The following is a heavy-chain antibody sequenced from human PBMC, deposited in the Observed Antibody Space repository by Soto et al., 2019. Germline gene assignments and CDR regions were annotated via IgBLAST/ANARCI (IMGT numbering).Heavy chain of an antibody. D-gene: IGHD5-18*01. Sequence: SGPTLVNPTQTLTLTCTFSGFSLTTYGVGVGWIRQPPGKALEWLALIFWNDDERYSPSLKSRLTITKDTSKNQVALTMSNMDPVDTATYYCVHTPYSYDPFGYWGRGTLVTVSS. CDR3: VHTPYSYDPFGY. J-gene: IGHJ4*02. V-gene: IGHV2-5*01. CDR1: GFSLTTYGVG. CDR2: IFWNDDE.